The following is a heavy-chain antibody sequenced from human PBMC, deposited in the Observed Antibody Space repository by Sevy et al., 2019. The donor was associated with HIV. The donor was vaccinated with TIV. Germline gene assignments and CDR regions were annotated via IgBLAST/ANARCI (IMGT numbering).Heavy chain of an antibody. J-gene: IGHJ4*02. CDR2: IYTSGST. CDR3: AGSLADYDILTGYGY. Sequence: SETLSLTCTVSGGSISSYYWSWIRQPAGKGLEWIGRIYTSGSTNYNPSLKSRVTMSVDTSKNQFSLKLSSVTAADTAVYYCAGSLADYDILTGYGYWGQGTLVTVSS. CDR1: GGSISSYY. V-gene: IGHV4-4*07. D-gene: IGHD3-9*01.